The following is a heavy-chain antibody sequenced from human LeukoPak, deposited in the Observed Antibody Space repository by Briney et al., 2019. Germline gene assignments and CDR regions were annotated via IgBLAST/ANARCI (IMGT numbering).Heavy chain of an antibody. CDR2: IYYSGST. CDR1: GGSISSSSYY. CDR3: ARGVYSSGWLPVYHYYYMDV. D-gene: IGHD6-19*01. Sequence: SETLSLTCTVSGGSISSSSYYWGWIRQPPGKGLEWIGSIYYSGSTYYNPSLKSRVTISVDTSKNQFSLKLSSVTAADTAVYYCARGVYSSGWLPVYHYYYMDVWGKGTTVTISS. J-gene: IGHJ6*03. V-gene: IGHV4-39*07.